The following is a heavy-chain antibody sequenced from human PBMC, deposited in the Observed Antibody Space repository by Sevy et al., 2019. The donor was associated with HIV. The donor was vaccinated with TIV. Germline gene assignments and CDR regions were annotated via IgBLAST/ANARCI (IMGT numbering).Heavy chain of an antibody. CDR2: ISYDGSNK. Sequence: GGSLRLSCAASEFTFSSYGMHWVRQAPGKGLEWVAVISYDGSNKYYADSVKGRFTISRDNSKNTLYLQMNSLRAEDTAVYYCAKDMSGYYFDYWGQGTLVTVSS. J-gene: IGHJ4*02. CDR3: AKDMSGYYFDY. D-gene: IGHD3-10*02. V-gene: IGHV3-30*18. CDR1: EFTFSSYG.